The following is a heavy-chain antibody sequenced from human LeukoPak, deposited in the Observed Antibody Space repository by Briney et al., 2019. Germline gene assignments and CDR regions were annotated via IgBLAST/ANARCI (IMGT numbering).Heavy chain of an antibody. D-gene: IGHD2-15*01. J-gene: IGHJ4*02. V-gene: IGHV5-51*01. CDR2: IYPGDSDT. CDR3: ARYRYCSGGNCYGPDY. Sequence: GESLKISCKGSGHSFTRYYIGWVRQMPGKGLEWMGIIYPGDSDTRYSPSFQGQVTISADKSISTAYLQWSSLKASDTAMYYCARYRYCSGGNCYGPDYWGQGTLVTVSS. CDR1: GHSFTRYY.